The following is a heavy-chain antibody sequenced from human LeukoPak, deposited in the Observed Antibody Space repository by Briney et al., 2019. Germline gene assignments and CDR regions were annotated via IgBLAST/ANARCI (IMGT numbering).Heavy chain of an antibody. J-gene: IGHJ4*01. CDR3: ARDSYSTSCYDY. D-gene: IGHD2-2*01. V-gene: IGHV4-4*07. CDR2: IHSSGST. CDR1: GGSISSYY. Sequence: PSETLSLTCTVSGGSISSYYWSWIRQPAGKGLEWIGRIHSSGSTNYNPSLKSRVTLSVDTSKNEFSLKLSSVTAADTAVYYCARDSYSTSCYDYWGQGILVTVSS.